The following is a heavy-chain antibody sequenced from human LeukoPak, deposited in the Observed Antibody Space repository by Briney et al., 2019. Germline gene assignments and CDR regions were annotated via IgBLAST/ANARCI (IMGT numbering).Heavy chain of an antibody. V-gene: IGHV3-48*01. J-gene: IGHJ3*01. Sequence: GGSLRLSCAASGFSFSDYNMNWVRQAPGKGLEWVSYITSSSTTIYYADSVEGRFTISRDNAKNSLYLEMFSLRADDTAVYYCAREGAFGASNVWGQGTMVTVSS. CDR3: AREGAFGASNV. CDR1: GFSFSDYN. CDR2: ITSSSTTI. D-gene: IGHD3-3*01.